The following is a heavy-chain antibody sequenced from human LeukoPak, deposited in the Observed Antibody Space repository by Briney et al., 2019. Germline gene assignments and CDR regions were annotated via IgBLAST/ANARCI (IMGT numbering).Heavy chain of an antibody. CDR2: VSAYNGDT. CDR3: ARGILADDIMTGP. D-gene: IGHD3-9*01. V-gene: IGHV1-18*01. Sequence: ASVKISCKTSGYTFSSYGITWVRQAPGQGLEWMGWVSAYNGDTKYAQKLQDRVTMTKDTSTTTAYMELRNLRSDDTAVYYCARGILADDIMTGPWGQGTRVTVSS. J-gene: IGHJ5*02. CDR1: GYTFSSYG.